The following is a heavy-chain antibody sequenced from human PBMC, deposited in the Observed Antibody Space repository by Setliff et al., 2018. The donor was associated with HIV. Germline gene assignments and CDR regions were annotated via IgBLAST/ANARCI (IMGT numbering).Heavy chain of an antibody. J-gene: IGHJ3*02. V-gene: IGHV1-18*04. D-gene: IGHD1-26*01. CDR2: ISAYNGNT. CDR1: GYTFTGHY. Sequence: ASVKVSCKASGYTFTGHYIHWVRQAPGQGLEWMGRISAYNGNTNYAQKLQDRVTMTTDTSTSTAYMELRSLRSDDTAVYYCARILVGVDDAFDIWGQGTMVTVSS. CDR3: ARILVGVDDAFDI.